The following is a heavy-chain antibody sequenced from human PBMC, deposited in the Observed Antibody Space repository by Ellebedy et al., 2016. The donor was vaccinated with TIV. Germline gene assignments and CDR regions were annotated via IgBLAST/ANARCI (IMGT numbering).Heavy chain of an antibody. CDR2: ISGSGGST. V-gene: IGHV3-23*01. Sequence: GGSLRLXXAASGFTFSSYAMSWVRQAPGKGLEWVSAISGSGGSTYYADSVKGRFTISRDNSKNTLYLQMNSLRAEDTAVYYCAKGGNCSGGSCYDYWGQGTLVTVSS. CDR1: GFTFSSYA. J-gene: IGHJ4*02. CDR3: AKGGNCSGGSCYDY. D-gene: IGHD2-15*01.